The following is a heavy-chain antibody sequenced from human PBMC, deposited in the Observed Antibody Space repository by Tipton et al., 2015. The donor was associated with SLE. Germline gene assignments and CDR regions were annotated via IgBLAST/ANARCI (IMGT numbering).Heavy chain of an antibody. CDR3: ARAFGYDYYYYYGMDV. CDR2: MYFSGST. V-gene: IGHV4-39*07. D-gene: IGHD5-12*01. Sequence: TLSLTCTVSGDSISSSTYYWGWIRQPPGKGLEWIGNMYFSGSTYYSPSLKSRVTISVDTSRNQFSLQVSSVTAADTAVYYCARAFGYDYYYYYGMDVWGQGTTVTVSS. J-gene: IGHJ6*02. CDR1: GDSISSSTYY.